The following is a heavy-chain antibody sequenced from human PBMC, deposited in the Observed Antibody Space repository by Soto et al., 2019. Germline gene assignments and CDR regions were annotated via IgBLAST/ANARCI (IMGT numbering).Heavy chain of an antibody. CDR3: ARADFKKNYYGSGSYYLISYYYYGMDV. Sequence: ASVKVSCKASGYTFTSYGISWVLQAPGQGLEWMGWISAYNGNTNYAQKLQGRVTMTTDTSTSTAYMELRSLRSDDTAVYYCARADFKKNYYGSGSYYLISYYYYGMDVWGQGTTVTVSS. CDR2: ISAYNGNT. D-gene: IGHD3-10*01. CDR1: GYTFTSYG. V-gene: IGHV1-18*01. J-gene: IGHJ6*02.